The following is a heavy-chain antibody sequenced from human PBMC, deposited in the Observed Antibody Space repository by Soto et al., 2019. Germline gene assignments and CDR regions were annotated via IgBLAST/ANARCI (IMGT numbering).Heavy chain of an antibody. Sequence: GGSLRLSCAASGFTFSSYSMNWVRQAPGKGLEWVSSISSSSSYIYYADSVKGRFTISRDNAKNSLYLQMNSLRAEDTAVYYCARGLRFLERPPPDYFDYWGQGTLVTVSS. J-gene: IGHJ4*02. V-gene: IGHV3-21*01. CDR1: GFTFSSYS. CDR2: ISSSSSYI. CDR3: ARGLRFLERPPPDYFDY. D-gene: IGHD3-3*01.